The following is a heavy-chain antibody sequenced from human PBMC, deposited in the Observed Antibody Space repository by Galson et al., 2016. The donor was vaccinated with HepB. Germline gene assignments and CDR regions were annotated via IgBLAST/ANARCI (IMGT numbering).Heavy chain of an antibody. CDR2: LTSSGGST. V-gene: IGHV3-23*01. Sequence: SLRLSCAASGFTFSSYSMAWVRQAPGKGLEWVSTLTSSGGSTHYTDSVKGRFTTSRDNSKNTLYLHMNSLRAEDTALYYCARGGGHGVFDYCGQGTHVTVSS. J-gene: IGHJ4*02. CDR3: ARGGGHGVFDY. CDR1: GFTFSSYS. D-gene: IGHD2-8*01.